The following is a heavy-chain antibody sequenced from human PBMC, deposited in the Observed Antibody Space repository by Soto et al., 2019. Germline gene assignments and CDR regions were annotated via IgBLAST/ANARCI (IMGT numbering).Heavy chain of an antibody. CDR1: GFTFSSYV. D-gene: IGHD3-3*01. J-gene: IGHJ6*02. CDR3: ARVSGDFWSGLYGMDV. Sequence: EVQVVESGGGLVQPGGSLRLSCAASGFTFSSYVMNWVRQTPGKGLDWVSSISGSGHSTYHADSVKGRFTISRDNSKNTLYLQMNSLRAEDTAVYYCARVSGDFWSGLYGMDVWGQGTTVTVSS. CDR2: ISGSGHST. V-gene: IGHV3-23*04.